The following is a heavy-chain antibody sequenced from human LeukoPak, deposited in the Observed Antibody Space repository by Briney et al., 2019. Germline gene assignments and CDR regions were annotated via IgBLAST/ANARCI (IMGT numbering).Heavy chain of an antibody. V-gene: IGHV3-48*03. CDR2: ISSSGSTI. D-gene: IGHD3-10*02. J-gene: IGHJ4*02. Sequence: PGRSLRLSCAASGFTFSSYEMNWVRQAPGKGLEWVSYISSSGSTIYYADSVQGRFTISRDNAQNSLYLQMSSLRAEDTAVYYCARNVYNFDYWGQGTLVTVSS. CDR3: ARNVYNFDY. CDR1: GFTFSSYE.